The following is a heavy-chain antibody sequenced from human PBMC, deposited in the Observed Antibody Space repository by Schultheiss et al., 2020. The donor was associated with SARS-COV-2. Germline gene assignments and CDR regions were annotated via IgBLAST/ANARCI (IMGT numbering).Heavy chain of an antibody. CDR3: ARMSLPGYVNVPFDP. V-gene: IGHV4-34*01. Sequence: SETLSLTCAVYGGSFSGYYWGWIRQPPGKGLEWIGSIYYSGNTHYNPSLESRVTMSVDTSKNQFSLKLSSVTAADTAVYYCARMSLPGYVNVPFDPWGQGTLVTVSS. J-gene: IGHJ5*02. D-gene: IGHD5-12*01. CDR2: IYYSGNT. CDR1: GGSFSGYY.